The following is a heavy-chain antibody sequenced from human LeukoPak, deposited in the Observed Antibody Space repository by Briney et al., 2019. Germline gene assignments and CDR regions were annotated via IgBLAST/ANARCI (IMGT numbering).Heavy chain of an antibody. CDR2: IYYSGTT. J-gene: IGHJ4*02. CDR1: GVSISSTSYN. V-gene: IGHV4-39*07. Sequence: SETLSLTCTVSGVSISSTSYNWGWLRQPPGQGLEWIGNIYYSGTTYYNPSVQSRLDISIDTSKNQFSLKLSSVTAADTAIYYCARDRGGGVGTLDNWGQGTLVTVSS. D-gene: IGHD1-1*01. CDR3: ARDRGGGVGTLDN.